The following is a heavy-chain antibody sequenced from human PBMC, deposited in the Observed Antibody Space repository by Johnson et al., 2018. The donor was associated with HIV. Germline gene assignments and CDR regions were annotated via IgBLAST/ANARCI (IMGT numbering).Heavy chain of an antibody. CDR3: AGDRAWNYEGAFDI. V-gene: IGHV3-30*02. CDR1: GFIFSSYG. J-gene: IGHJ3*02. D-gene: IGHD1-7*01. Sequence: QEQLVESGGGVVQPGGSLRLSCAASGFIFSSYGIHWVRQAPGKGLEWVAFIRYDGSNKYYADSVKGRFTISRDNSKNTLYLQMNSLRAEDTAVYYCAGDRAWNYEGAFDIWGQGTMVTVSS. CDR2: IRYDGSNK.